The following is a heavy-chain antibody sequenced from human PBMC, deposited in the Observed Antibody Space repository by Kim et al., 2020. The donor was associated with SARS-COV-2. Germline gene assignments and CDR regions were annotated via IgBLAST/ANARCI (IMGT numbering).Heavy chain of an antibody. V-gene: IGHV3-30*18. CDR1: GFTFSSYG. Sequence: GGSLRLSCAASGFTFSSYGMHWVRQAPGKGLEWVAVISYDGSNKYYADSVKGRFTISRDNSKNTLYLQMNSLRAEDTAVYYCAKDQEEGELTILYYYYGMDVWGQGTTVTVSS. CDR3: AKDQEEGELTILYYYYGMDV. D-gene: IGHD1-26*01. J-gene: IGHJ6*02. CDR2: ISYDGSNK.